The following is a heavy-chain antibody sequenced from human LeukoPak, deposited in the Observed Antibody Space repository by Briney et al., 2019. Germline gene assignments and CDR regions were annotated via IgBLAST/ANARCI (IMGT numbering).Heavy chain of an antibody. Sequence: GASVKVSCKASGGTFSNYAMNGVRQAPGQGLEWMGRIIPFFATTEFAQKFQGRITITADISTNTTYMELSGLKADDTAVYFCARGRGPDHRISGEIPFDYWGQGTLVTVSS. CDR2: IIPFFATT. D-gene: IGHD7-27*01. J-gene: IGHJ4*02. V-gene: IGHV1-69*06. CDR1: GGTFSNYA. CDR3: ARGRGPDHRISGEIPFDY.